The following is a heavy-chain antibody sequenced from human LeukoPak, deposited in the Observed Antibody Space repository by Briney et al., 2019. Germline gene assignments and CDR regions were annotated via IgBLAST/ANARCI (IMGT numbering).Heavy chain of an antibody. CDR2: ISAYNGDT. J-gene: IGHJ3*02. CDR3: AKESPLHGVDI. Sequence: GASVKVSCKASGYTFTSHGISWVRQAPGQGLEWVGWISAYNGDTKYAQKTQGRVTMTTDASTSIAYMELRSLRSDDTAVYYCAKESPLHGVDIWGQGTMVTVSS. CDR1: GYTFTSHG. D-gene: IGHD3-16*01. V-gene: IGHV1-18*01.